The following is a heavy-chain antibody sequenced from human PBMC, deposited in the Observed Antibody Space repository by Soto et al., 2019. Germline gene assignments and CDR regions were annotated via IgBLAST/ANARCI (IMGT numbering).Heavy chain of an antibody. CDR2: ISDDGRSD. CDR1: GFIFRNSG. J-gene: IGHJ4*02. D-gene: IGHD3-22*01. CDR3: AKESHYYDSSGYPPLHY. V-gene: IGHV3-30*18. Sequence: LRLSCAASGFIFRNSGMHWVRQAPGKGLEWVAVISDDGRSDYYADSVRGRLTISRDNSKNTVYLQVNSLREEDTAVYYCAKESHYYDSSGYPPLHYWGQGTLVTVSS.